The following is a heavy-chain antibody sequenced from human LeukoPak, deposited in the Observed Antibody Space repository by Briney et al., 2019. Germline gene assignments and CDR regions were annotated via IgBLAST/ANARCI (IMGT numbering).Heavy chain of an antibody. CDR2: INPNSGGA. J-gene: IGHJ4*02. CDR1: GYTFSAYY. CDR3: VRGQSLNHY. Sequence: GASVKVSYTASGYTFSAYYMQWVRQAPGQGLEWMGWINPNSGGANYAEKLQGRVTMTRDTSISTAYMELSRLRYDDTALYYSVRGQSLNHYWGQGTLVTVSS. V-gene: IGHV1-2*02.